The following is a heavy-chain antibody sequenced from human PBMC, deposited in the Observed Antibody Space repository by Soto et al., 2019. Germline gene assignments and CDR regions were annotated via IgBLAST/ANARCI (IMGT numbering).Heavy chain of an antibody. Sequence: VASVKVSCKASGYTFTSYGISWVRQAPGQGLEWMGWISAYNGNTNYAQKLQGRVTMTTDTSTSTAYMELRSLRSDDTAVYYCARDSGWAAMVTYYYYGMDVWGQGTTVTVSS. CDR1: GYTFTSYG. D-gene: IGHD5-18*01. CDR3: ARDSGWAAMVTYYYYGMDV. J-gene: IGHJ6*02. CDR2: ISAYNGNT. V-gene: IGHV1-18*01.